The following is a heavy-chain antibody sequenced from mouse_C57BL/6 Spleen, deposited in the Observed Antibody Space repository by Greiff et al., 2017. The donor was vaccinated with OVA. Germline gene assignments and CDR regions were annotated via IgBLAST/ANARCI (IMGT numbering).Heavy chain of an antibody. V-gene: IGHV3-6*01. Sequence: EVQLQQSGPGLVKPSQSLSLTCSVTGYSITSGYYWNWIRQFPGNKLEWMGYISYDGSNNYNPYLKNRISIPLDTSKNQFFLKLNSVTTEDTATYYCARGTGVVVYAMDYWGQGTSVTVSS. CDR3: ARGTGVVVYAMDY. CDR1: GYSITSGYY. D-gene: IGHD1-1*01. CDR2: ISYDGSN. J-gene: IGHJ4*01.